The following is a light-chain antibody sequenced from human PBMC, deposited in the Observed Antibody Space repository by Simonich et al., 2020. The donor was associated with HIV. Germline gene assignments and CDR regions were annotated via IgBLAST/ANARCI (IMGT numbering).Light chain of an antibody. V-gene: IGLV4-69*01. CDR3: QTWGTGILV. CDR2: VNSDGSH. J-gene: IGLJ3*02. Sequence: QLVLTQSPSASASLGASVKLTCTLSSGHSSYAIAWHQQQPEKGPRSLRKVNSDGSHSKGDGSPYRFSGSSSGAERYLTISSLQSEDETDYYCQTWGTGILVFGGGTKLTVL. CDR1: SGHSSYA.